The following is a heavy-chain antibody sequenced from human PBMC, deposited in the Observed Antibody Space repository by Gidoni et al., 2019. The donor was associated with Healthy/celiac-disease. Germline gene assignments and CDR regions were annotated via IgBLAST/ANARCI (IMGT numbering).Heavy chain of an antibody. CDR3: ARRELGDRDY. V-gene: IGHV1-2*06. J-gene: IGHJ4*02. CDR2: ITPNSGGT. CDR1: GYTFTGHY. D-gene: IGHD3-16*01. Sequence: VQLVQSGAEVKQPRASVKVSCKASGYTFTGHYCHWVRQAPGQGLEWMGRITPNSGGTNYAQKCQGRVTRTRDTSIRTAYMELSRLRADDTAGYYCARRELGDRDYWGQGTLVTVSS.